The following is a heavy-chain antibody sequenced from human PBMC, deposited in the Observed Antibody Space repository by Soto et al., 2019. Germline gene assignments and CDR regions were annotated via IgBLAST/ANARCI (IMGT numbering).Heavy chain of an antibody. CDR1: GGTFSSYA. CDR3: AGSITIFGVVGGSSGPFDY. CDR2: IIPIFGTA. V-gene: IGHV1-69*06. J-gene: IGHJ4*02. D-gene: IGHD3-3*01. Sequence: QVQLVQSGAEVKKPGSSVKVSCKASGGTFSSYALSWVRQAPGQGLEWMGGIIPIFGTANYAQKFQDRVTITADKSTRAAYRELSRLRSVHTAVHYGAGSITIFGVVGGSSGPFDYWSQGTLVTVSS.